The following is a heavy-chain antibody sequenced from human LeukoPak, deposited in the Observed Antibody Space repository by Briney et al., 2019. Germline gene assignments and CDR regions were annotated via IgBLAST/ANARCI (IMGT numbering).Heavy chain of an antibody. CDR3: ARRKWDGERPYYMDV. V-gene: IGHV1-18*01. J-gene: IGHJ6*03. CDR2: ISAYNGNT. CDR1: GYTFTSYG. D-gene: IGHD1-26*01. Sequence: GASVKVSCKASGYTFTSYGTSWVRQAPGQGLEWMGWISAYNGNTNYAQKLQGRVTMTTDTSTSTAYMELRSLRSDDTAVYYYARRKWDGERPYYMDVWGKGTTVTVSS.